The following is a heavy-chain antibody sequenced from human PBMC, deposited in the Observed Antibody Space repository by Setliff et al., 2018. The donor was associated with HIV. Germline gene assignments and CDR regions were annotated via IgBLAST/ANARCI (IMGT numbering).Heavy chain of an antibody. V-gene: IGHV4-38-2*02. J-gene: IGHJ5*01. Sequence: SETLSLTCTVSGGPISTDHNWGWFRQPPGKGLEWIAGIHEKGRTYYNPSLKSRVTILMDTSNKQFSVRLRSVTAADTAVYYCAKRAVQDGTVTSSNWFESWGQGTLVTV. CDR2: IHEKGRT. CDR3: AKRAVQDGTVTSSNWFES. D-gene: IGHD1-7*01. CDR1: GGPISTDHN.